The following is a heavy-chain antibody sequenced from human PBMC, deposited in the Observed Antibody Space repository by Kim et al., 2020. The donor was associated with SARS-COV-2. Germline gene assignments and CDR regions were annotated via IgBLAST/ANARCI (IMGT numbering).Heavy chain of an antibody. J-gene: IGHJ4*02. CDR2: ISAYNGNT. V-gene: IGHV1-18*04. CDR1: GYTFTSYG. CDR3: ARDRLNGYYQGTFDY. D-gene: IGHD3-3*01. Sequence: ASVKVSCKASGYTFTSYGISWVRQAPGQGLEWMGWISAYNGNTNYAQKLQGRVTMTTDTSTSTAYMELRSLRSDDTAVYYCARDRLNGYYQGTFDYWGQGTLVTVSS.